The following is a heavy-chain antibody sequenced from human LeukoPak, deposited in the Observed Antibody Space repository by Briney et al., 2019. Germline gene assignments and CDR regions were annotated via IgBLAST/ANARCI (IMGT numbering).Heavy chain of an antibody. CDR2: IIPIFGTA. J-gene: IGHJ5*02. CDR3: ARDPSTRGWFDP. V-gene: IGHV1-69*13. CDR1: GGTFSSYA. Sequence: GASVEASCKASGGTFSSYAISWVRQAPGQGLEWMGGIIPIFGTANYAQKFQGRVTITADESTSTAYMELSSLRSEDTAVYYCARDPSTRGWFDPWGQGTLVTVSS. D-gene: IGHD5/OR15-5a*01.